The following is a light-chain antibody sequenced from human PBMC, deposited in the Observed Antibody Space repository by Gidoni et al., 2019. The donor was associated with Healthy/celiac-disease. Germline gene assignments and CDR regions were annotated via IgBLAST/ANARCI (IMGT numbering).Light chain of an antibody. J-gene: IGLJ3*02. V-gene: IGLV2-14*01. CDR3: SSYTSSSTLNWV. CDR2: EVS. Sequence: QSALTPPASVSGSPGQSTTISCTGTSSDVGGYNYVSWYQQHPGKAPKLMIYEVSNRPSGVSNRFSGSKSGNTASLTISGLQAEDEADYYCSSYTSSSTLNWVFGGGTKLTVL. CDR1: SSDVGGYNY.